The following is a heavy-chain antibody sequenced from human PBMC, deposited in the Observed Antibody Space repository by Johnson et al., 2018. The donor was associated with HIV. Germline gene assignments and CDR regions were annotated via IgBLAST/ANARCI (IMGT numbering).Heavy chain of an antibody. Sequence: VQLVESGGGLVKPGGSLRLSCAASRFTFSNAWMSWVRQAPGKGLEWVGRIKRKTDGGTTDYAAPVKGRFTISRDDSKTTLYLQMNSLRTEDTAVYYCTTVSPSASTMVRGVIITPHAFDIWGQGTMVTVSS. V-gene: IGHV3-15*01. CDR2: IKRKTDGGTT. CDR3: TTVSPSASTMVRGVIITPHAFDI. J-gene: IGHJ3*02. D-gene: IGHD3-10*01. CDR1: RFTFSNAW.